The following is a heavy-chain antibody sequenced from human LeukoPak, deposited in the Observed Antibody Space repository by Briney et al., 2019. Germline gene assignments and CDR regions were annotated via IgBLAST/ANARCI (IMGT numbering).Heavy chain of an antibody. J-gene: IGHJ4*02. Sequence: SVKVSCKASGGTFSSYAISWVRQAPGQGLEWMGRIIPILGIANYAQKFQGRVTITADKSTSTAYMELSSLRSEDTAVYYCARGLGTVATMKDWGQGTLVTVSS. CDR2: IIPILGIA. CDR3: ARGLGTVATMKD. CDR1: GGTFSSYA. V-gene: IGHV1-69*04. D-gene: IGHD7-27*01.